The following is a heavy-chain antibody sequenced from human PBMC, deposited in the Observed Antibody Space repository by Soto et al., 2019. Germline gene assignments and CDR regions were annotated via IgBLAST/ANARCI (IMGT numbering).Heavy chain of an antibody. CDR2: ISSSGSTI. J-gene: IGHJ4*02. Sequence: AGGSLRLSCVASGFTFSGYEMNWVRQAPGKGLEWVSYISSSGSTICYADSVKGRFTISRDNAKNSLYLQMNSLRAEDTAVYYCARGRTYYDSSGYFGSFNYWGQGTLVTVSS. V-gene: IGHV3-48*03. CDR1: GFTFSGYE. D-gene: IGHD3-22*01. CDR3: ARGRTYYDSSGYFGSFNY.